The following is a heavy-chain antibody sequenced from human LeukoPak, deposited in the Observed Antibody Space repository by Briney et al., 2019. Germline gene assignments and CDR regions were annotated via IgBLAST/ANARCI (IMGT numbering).Heavy chain of an antibody. CDR2: IYPGDSDT. V-gene: IGHV5-51*01. D-gene: IGHD6-13*01. J-gene: IGHJ4*02. Sequence: GESLNISCKASGYTFTSYWIGWVRQMPGKGLEWMWIIYPGDSDTGYSPSFEGQVTISADKSINTAYLQWSRLKASDTAMYYCASLEGSSTWYYFDYWGQGTLVTVSS. CDR3: ASLEGSSTWYYFDY. CDR1: GYTFTSYW.